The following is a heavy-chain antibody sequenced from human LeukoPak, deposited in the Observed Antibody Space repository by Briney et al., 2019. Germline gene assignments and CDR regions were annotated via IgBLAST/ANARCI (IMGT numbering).Heavy chain of an antibody. Sequence: ASVKVSCKASGYTFTSYYMHWVRRAPGQGLEWMGIINPSGGSTSYAQKFQGRVTMTRDTSTSTAYMELSSLRSEDTAVYYCARENDHCSSTSCFDYWGQGTLVTVSS. D-gene: IGHD2-2*01. V-gene: IGHV1-46*01. CDR3: ARENDHCSSTSCFDY. CDR1: GYTFTSYY. J-gene: IGHJ4*02. CDR2: INPSGGST.